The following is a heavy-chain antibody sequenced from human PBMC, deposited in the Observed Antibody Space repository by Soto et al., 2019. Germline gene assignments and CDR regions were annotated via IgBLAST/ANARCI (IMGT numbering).Heavy chain of an antibody. CDR1: GFTFSSYG. V-gene: IGHV3-33*01. Sequence: GGSLRLSCAASGFTFSSYGMHWVRQAPGKGLEWVAVIWYDGSNKYYADSVKGRFTISRDNSKNTLYLQMNSLRAEDTAVYYCARDYGDYRNLYYFDYWGLGTLVTVSS. CDR2: IWYDGSNK. CDR3: ARDYGDYRNLYYFDY. D-gene: IGHD4-17*01. J-gene: IGHJ4*02.